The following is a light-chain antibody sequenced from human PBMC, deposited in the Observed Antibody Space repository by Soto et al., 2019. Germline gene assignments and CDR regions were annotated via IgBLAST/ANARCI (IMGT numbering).Light chain of an antibody. V-gene: IGLV1-44*01. CDR2: RNN. CDR3: AAWDDSLNGYV. CDR1: SSNIGSNS. J-gene: IGLJ1*01. Sequence: QSALTQPPSASGTPGQRVTISCSGSSSNIGSNSVNWYQQLPGTAPKLLIYRNNQWTSGVPDRFSGSKSGTSASLAISGLQSEDEADYYCAAWDDSLNGYVFGTGTKSPS.